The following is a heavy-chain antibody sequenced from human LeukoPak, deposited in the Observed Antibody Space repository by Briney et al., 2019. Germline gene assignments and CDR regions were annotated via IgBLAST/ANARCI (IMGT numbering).Heavy chain of an antibody. CDR3: ARGEYTAMVLVY. CDR2: IYTSGST. J-gene: IGHJ4*02. V-gene: IGHV4-61*02. CDR1: GGSISSGSYY. D-gene: IGHD5-18*01. Sequence: SETLSLTCTVSGGSISSGSYYWSWIRQPAGKGLEWIGRIYTSGSTNYNPSLKSRVTMSVDTSKNQFSLKLSSVTAADTAVYYCARGEYTAMVLVYWGQGTLVTVSS.